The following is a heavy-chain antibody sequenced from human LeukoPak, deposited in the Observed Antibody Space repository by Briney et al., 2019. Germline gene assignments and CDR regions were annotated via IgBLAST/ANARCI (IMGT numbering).Heavy chain of an antibody. CDR3: ASTGGSGSYQSDY. J-gene: IGHJ4*02. CDR1: GGSISSYY. CDR2: IYYSGST. V-gene: IGHV4-59*05. Sequence: SETLSLTCTVSGGSISSYYWSWIRQPAGKGLEWIGSIYYSGSTYYNPSLKSRVTISVDTSKNQFSLKLSSVTAADTAVYYCASTGGSGSYQSDYWGQGTLVTVSS. D-gene: IGHD3-10*01.